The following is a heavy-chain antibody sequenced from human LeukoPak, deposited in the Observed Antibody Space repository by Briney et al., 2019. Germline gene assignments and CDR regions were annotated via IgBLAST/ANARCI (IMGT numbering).Heavy chain of an antibody. J-gene: IGHJ4*02. CDR3: ARDRGFGERRGWYFDY. D-gene: IGHD3-10*01. CDR2: ISAYNGNT. Sequence: ASVKVSCKASGYAFTSYGISWVRQAPGQGLEWMGWISAYNGNTNYAQKLQGRVTMTTDTSTSTAYMELRSLRSDDTAVYYCARDRGFGERRGWYFDYWGQGTLVTVSS. CDR1: GYAFTSYG. V-gene: IGHV1-18*01.